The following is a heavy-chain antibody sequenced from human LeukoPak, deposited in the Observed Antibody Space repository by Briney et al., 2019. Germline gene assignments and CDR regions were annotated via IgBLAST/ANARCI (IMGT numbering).Heavy chain of an antibody. Sequence: GGSLRLSCAASGSTVSSNYMSWVRQAPGKGLEWVSVIYSGGSTYYADSVKGRFTISRDNSKNTLYLQMNSLRAEDTAVYYCARGPPYYYYGMDVWGQGTTVTVSS. CDR2: IYSGGST. CDR1: GSTVSSNY. CDR3: ARGPPYYYYGMDV. V-gene: IGHV3-53*01. J-gene: IGHJ6*02.